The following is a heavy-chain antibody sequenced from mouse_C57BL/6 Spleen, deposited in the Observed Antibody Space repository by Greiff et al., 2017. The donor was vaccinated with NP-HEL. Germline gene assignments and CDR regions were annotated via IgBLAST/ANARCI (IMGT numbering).Heavy chain of an antibody. V-gene: IGHV1-18*01. CDR3: ARDYDGYSPWFAY. CDR1: GYTFTDYN. D-gene: IGHD2-3*01. Sequence: VQLQQSGPELVKPGASVKIPCKASGYTFTDYNMDWVKQSHGKSLEWIGDINPNNGGTIYNQKFKGKATLTVDKSSSTAYMELRSLTSEDTAVYYCARDYDGYSPWFAYWGQGTLVTVSA. CDR2: INPNNGGT. J-gene: IGHJ3*01.